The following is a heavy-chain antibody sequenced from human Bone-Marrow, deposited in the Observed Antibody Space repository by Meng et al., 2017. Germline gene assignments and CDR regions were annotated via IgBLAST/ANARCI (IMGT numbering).Heavy chain of an antibody. J-gene: IGHJ4*02. CDR3: ARGGVRGGIDY. Sequence: QVPLQQWGAGLLKPSETLSLICAVYGGSFSGYYWSWIRQPPGKGLEWIGEINHSGSTNYNPSLKSRVTISVDTSKNQFSLKLSSVTAADTAVYYCARGGVRGGIDYWGQGTLVTVSS. CDR1: GGSFSGYY. V-gene: IGHV4-34*01. D-gene: IGHD3-10*01. CDR2: INHSGST.